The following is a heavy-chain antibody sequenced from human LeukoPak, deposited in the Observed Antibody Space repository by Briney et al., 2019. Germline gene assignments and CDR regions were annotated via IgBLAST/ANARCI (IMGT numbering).Heavy chain of an antibody. CDR2: IRSKAYGGTT. Sequence: GRSLRLSCTASGFTFADYAMSWVRQAPGKGLEWVGFIRSKAYGGTTEYAASVKGRFTISRNDSKSIAYLQMNSLKTEDTAVYYCTRAPAALFDYWGQGTLVTVSS. V-gene: IGHV3-49*04. D-gene: IGHD2-2*01. J-gene: IGHJ4*02. CDR3: TRAPAALFDY. CDR1: GFTFADYA.